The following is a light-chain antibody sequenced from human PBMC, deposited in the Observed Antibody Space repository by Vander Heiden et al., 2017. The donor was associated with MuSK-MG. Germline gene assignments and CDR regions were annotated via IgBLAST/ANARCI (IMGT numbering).Light chain of an antibody. J-gene: IGKJ1*01. Sequence: EIVLTQSPATLSVSPGETATLPCRASQSITGKLAWYQQTPGQAPRLLIYGASTRATGIPARFSGSGSGTEFTLTISSLQSEDFAIYYCQQYNNWPWTFGLGTKVEIK. CDR2: GAS. CDR3: QQYNNWPWT. CDR1: QSITGK. V-gene: IGKV3-15*01.